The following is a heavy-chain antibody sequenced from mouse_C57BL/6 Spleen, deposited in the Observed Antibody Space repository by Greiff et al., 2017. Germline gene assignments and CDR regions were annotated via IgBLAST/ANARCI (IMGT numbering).Heavy chain of an antibody. J-gene: IGHJ4*01. Sequence: QVQLQQPGTELVKPGASVKLSCKASGYTFTSYWMHWVKQRPGQGLAWIGNINPSNGGTNYNEKFKSKATLTVDKSSSTAYMQLSSLTSEDSAVYYCAIWGVYYGSSYLWAMDYWGQGTSVTVSS. CDR2: INPSNGGT. CDR1: GYTFTSYW. V-gene: IGHV1-53*01. D-gene: IGHD1-1*01. CDR3: AIWGVYYGSSYLWAMDY.